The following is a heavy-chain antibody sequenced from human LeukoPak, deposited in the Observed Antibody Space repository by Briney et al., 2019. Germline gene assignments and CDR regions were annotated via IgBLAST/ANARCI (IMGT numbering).Heavy chain of an antibody. D-gene: IGHD3-22*01. CDR1: GFTFTSSA. CDR3: AADPFVDYYDSSGYNY. V-gene: IGHV1-58*01. CDR2: IVVGSGNT. J-gene: IGHJ4*02. Sequence: SVTVSCKASGFTFTSSAVQWVRQARGQRLEWIGWIVVGSGNTNYAQKFQERVTITRDMSTSTAYMELSSLRSEDTAVYYCAADPFVDYYDSSGYNYWGQGTLVTVSS.